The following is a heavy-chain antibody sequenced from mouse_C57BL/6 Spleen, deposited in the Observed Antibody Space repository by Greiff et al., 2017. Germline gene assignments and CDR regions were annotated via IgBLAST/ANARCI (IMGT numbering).Heavy chain of an antibody. V-gene: IGHV1-64*01. J-gene: IGHJ4*01. CDR1: GYTFTSYW. CDR3: ARGGGYYAMDY. Sequence: QVQLQQPGAELVKPGASVKLSCKASGYTFTSYWMHWVKQRPGQGLEWIGMIHPNSGSTNYNEKFKSKATMTVDKSSSTADMQLSSLTSEDSAVYYCARGGGYYAMDYWGQGTSVTVSS. CDR2: IHPNSGST.